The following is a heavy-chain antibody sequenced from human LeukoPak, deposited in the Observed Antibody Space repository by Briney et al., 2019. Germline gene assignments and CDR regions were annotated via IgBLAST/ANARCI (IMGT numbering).Heavy chain of an antibody. D-gene: IGHD6-13*01. Sequence: SETLSLTCTVSGGSISSSSYYWGWIRQPPGKGLEWIGSIYYSGSTYYNPSLKSRVTISVDTSKNQFSLKLSSVTAADTAVYYCARDHSSSFIYWGQGALVSVSS. J-gene: IGHJ4*02. CDR3: ARDHSSSFIY. CDR1: GGSISSSSYY. V-gene: IGHV4-39*02. CDR2: IYYSGST.